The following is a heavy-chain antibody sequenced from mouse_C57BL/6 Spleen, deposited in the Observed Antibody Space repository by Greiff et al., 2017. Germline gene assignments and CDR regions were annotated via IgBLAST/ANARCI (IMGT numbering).Heavy chain of an antibody. CDR3: ARRDTTVVFDY. J-gene: IGHJ2*01. D-gene: IGHD1-1*01. Sequence: QVQLQQSGAELVRPGTSVKVSCKASGYAFTNYLIEWVQQRPGQGLEWIGVINPGGGGTNYKEKFKGKATLTADKSSSTAYMQLSSLTSEDSAVYFCARRDTTVVFDYWGQGTTLTVSS. CDR1: GYAFTNYL. CDR2: INPGGGGT. V-gene: IGHV1-54*01.